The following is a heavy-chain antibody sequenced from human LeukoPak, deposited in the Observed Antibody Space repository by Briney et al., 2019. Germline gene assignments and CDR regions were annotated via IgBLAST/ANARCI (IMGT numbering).Heavy chain of an antibody. CDR2: IQQDGSDK. Sequence: GGSLRLSCAASGFTFSSSWMSWVRQAPGKGLEWVANIQQDGSDKYYVDSVKGRFTISRDNAKNSLYLQMDSLRAEDTAVYYCARDLYRIVVVPHYFDYWGQGTLVTVSS. D-gene: IGHD3-22*01. CDR3: ARDLYRIVVVPHYFDY. CDR1: GFTFSSSW. V-gene: IGHV3-7*01. J-gene: IGHJ4*02.